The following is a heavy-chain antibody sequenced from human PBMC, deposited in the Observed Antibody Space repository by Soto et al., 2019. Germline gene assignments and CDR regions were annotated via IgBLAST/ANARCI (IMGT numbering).Heavy chain of an antibody. J-gene: IGHJ6*02. D-gene: IGHD4-17*01. CDR3: AGDPRDYPHYYYCMDV. V-gene: IGHV3-30*03. CDR2: ISDDGSSE. Sequence: SLRLSCGAAGFTFSSFAMHWVRQAPGKGLEWVALISDDGSSEYYADSVKGRFTISRENSKNTLYLQMNSLRAEDTAVYYCAGDPRDYPHYYYCMDVWGQGTTVTVSS. CDR1: GFTFSSFA.